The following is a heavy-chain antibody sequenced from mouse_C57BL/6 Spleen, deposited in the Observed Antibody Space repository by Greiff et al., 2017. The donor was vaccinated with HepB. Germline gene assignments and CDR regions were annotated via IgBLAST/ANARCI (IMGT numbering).Heavy chain of an antibody. CDR2: ISSGSSTI. D-gene: IGHD2-3*01. J-gene: IGHJ4*01. CDR3: ARGYDGYYLYAMDY. V-gene: IGHV5-17*01. CDR1: GFTFSDYG. Sequence: DVMLVESGGGLVKPGGSLKLSCAASGFTFSDYGMHWVRQAPEKGLEWVAYISSGSSTIYYADTVKGRFTISRDNAKNTLFLQMTSLRSEDTAMNYCARGYDGYYLYAMDYWGQGTSVTVSS.